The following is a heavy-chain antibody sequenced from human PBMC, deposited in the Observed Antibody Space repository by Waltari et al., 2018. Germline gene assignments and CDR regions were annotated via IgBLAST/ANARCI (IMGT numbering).Heavy chain of an antibody. J-gene: IGHJ3*02. D-gene: IGHD1-26*01. Sequence: QVQLVQSGAEVKKPGASVKVSCKVSGHTLTESSMHWVRQAPGQGLEWMGGFDPEDGETIYAQKFQGRVTMTEDTSTDTAYMELISLRSEDTAVYYCARDGSPPTMGATSGDAFDIWGQGTMVTVSS. V-gene: IGHV1-24*01. CDR1: GHTLTESS. CDR3: ARDGSPPTMGATSGDAFDI. CDR2: FDPEDGET.